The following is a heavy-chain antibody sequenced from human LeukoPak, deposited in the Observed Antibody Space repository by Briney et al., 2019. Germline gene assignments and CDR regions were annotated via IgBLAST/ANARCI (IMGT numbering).Heavy chain of an antibody. Sequence: GGSLRLSCAASGFTFSSYGMSWVRQAPGKGLEWVSAISGSGGSTYYADSVKGRFTISRDNSKNTLYLQMNSLRAEDTAVYYCAKHSSGWYVSGYFDYWGQGTLVTVSS. CDR3: AKHSSGWYVSGYFDY. J-gene: IGHJ4*02. D-gene: IGHD6-19*01. V-gene: IGHV3-23*01. CDR1: GFTFSSYG. CDR2: ISGSGGST.